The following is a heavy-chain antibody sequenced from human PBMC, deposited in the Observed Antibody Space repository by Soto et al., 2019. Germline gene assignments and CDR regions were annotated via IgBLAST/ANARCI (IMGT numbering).Heavy chain of an antibody. D-gene: IGHD2-15*01. CDR1: GFTFTSCA. Sequence: EASVKVSCKASGFTFTSCALQWVRQARGQRLEWMGWINAGNGNTKYSQKFQGRVTITRDTSASTAYMELSSLRSEDTAVYYCARIVVVVAATFMYNWFDPWGQGTLVTVSS. J-gene: IGHJ5*02. V-gene: IGHV1-3*01. CDR2: INAGNGNT. CDR3: ARIVVVVAATFMYNWFDP.